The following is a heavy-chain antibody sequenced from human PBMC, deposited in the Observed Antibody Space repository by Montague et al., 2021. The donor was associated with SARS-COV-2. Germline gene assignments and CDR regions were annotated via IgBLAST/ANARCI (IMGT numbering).Heavy chain of an antibody. V-gene: IGHV2-70*11. Sequence: PALVKPTQTLTLTCTFSGFSLTTGGMYVSWIRQPPGKALEWLARIDWDDDKYYSASLKTRLTISKDTSKNQVVLTKTDLDPLDTGTYYCARTDGFNLLGFDSWGQGTLVAVSS. D-gene: IGHD5-24*01. CDR2: IDWDDDK. CDR3: ARTDGFNLLGFDS. CDR1: GFSLTTGGMY. J-gene: IGHJ4*02.